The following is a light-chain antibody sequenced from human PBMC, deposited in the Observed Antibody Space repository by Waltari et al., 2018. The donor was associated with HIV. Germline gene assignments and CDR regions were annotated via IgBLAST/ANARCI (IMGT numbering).Light chain of an antibody. CDR1: QAIGNS. J-gene: IGKJ4*01. CDR2: AAS. V-gene: IGKV1-9*01. CDR3: QQLSHYPLT. Sequence: DIHLTQSPAFLSASIGDRVTISCRASQAIGNSLAWYQQKSGKGPNLLVYAASSLHTNVSARFRGDGSGTHFTLTINSLQIDDSSTYFCQQLSHYPLTFGGGTEVEIK.